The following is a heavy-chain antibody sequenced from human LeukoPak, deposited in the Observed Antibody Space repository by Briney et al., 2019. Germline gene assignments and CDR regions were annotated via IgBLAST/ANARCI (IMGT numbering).Heavy chain of an antibody. V-gene: IGHV1-69*04. Sequence: SVKVSCKASGGTFSSYAISWVRQAPGQGLEWMGRIIPIFGIANYAQKFRGRVTITADKSTSTAYMELSSLRSEDTAVYYCARDAIDAFDIWGQGTMVTVSS. J-gene: IGHJ3*02. CDR1: GGTFSSYA. CDR3: ARDAIDAFDI. CDR2: IIPIFGIA.